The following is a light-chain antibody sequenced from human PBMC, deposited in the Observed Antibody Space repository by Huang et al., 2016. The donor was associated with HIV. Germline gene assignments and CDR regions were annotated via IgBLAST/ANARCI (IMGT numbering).Light chain of an antibody. J-gene: IGKJ1*01. CDR3: QRYNIAPRA. Sequence: DIQLTQSPSSLSASPGVRVTLTCRTSQNIDTSLAWYQQKPWGVPKLLIYAASTLQSGVPSRFSGRGSGTDFALTISSLQPEDAATYYCQRYNIAPRAFGQGTTV. CDR2: AAS. V-gene: IGKV1-27*01. CDR1: QNIDTS.